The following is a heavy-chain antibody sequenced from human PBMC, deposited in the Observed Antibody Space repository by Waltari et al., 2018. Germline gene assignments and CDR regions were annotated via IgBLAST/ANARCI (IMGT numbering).Heavy chain of an antibody. V-gene: IGHV4-31*03. Sequence: QVQLQESGPGLVKPSQTLSLTCTVSGGSISSGGYYWSWIRQHPGKGLEWVGYIYYSGSTYYNPSLKSRVTVSVDTSKNQFSLKLSSVTAADTAVYYCARDVQGGYYFDYWGQGTLVTVSS. CDR3: ARDVQGGYYFDY. CDR1: GGSISSGGYY. D-gene: IGHD3-10*02. CDR2: IYYSGST. J-gene: IGHJ4*02.